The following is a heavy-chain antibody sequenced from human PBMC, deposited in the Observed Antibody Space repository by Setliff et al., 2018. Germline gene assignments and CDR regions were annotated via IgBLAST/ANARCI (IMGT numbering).Heavy chain of an antibody. J-gene: IGHJ6*02. CDR2: IIPILGIA. Sequence: GASVKVSCKASGGTFSSYAISWVRQAPGQGLEWMGGIIPILGIANYAQKFQGRVTITADESTSTAYMELSSLRSEDTAFYYCARDPKTFPHYYYYYGMDVWGQGTTVTVSS. CDR1: GGTFSSYA. D-gene: IGHD2-21*01. CDR3: ARDPKTFPHYYYYYGMDV. V-gene: IGHV1-69*10.